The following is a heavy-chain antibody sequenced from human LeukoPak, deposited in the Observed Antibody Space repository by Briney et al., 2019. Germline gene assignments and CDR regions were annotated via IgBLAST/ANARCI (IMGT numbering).Heavy chain of an antibody. CDR3: ARGIAAPDY. Sequence: PGGSLRLSCVASGFTFSRHTIHWVRQAPGKGLEWVSYISTSGSTIYYADSVKGRFTISRDNAKNSLFLQMNSLRAEDTAVYYCARGIAAPDYWGQGTLVTVSS. V-gene: IGHV3-48*03. J-gene: IGHJ4*02. D-gene: IGHD6-13*01. CDR1: GFTFSRHT. CDR2: ISTSGSTI.